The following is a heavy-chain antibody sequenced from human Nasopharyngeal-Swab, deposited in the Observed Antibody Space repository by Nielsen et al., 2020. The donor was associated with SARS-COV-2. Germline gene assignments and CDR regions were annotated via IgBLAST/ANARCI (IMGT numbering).Heavy chain of an antibody. D-gene: IGHD3-3*01. Sequence: WVRQAPGQGLEWMGWINTNTGNPTYAQGFTGRFVLSLDTSVSTAYLQISSLKAEDTAVYYCARGTSIFGVVIMGGDDYWGQGTLVTVSS. CDR2: INTNTGNP. CDR3: ARGTSIFGVVIMGGDDY. V-gene: IGHV7-4-1*02. J-gene: IGHJ4*02.